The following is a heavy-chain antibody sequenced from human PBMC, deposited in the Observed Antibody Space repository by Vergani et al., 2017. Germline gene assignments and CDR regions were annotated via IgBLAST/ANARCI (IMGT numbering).Heavy chain of an antibody. CDR1: GFTFSSYG. Sequence: QVQLVESGGGVVQPGRSLRLSCAASGFTFSSYGMHWVRQAPGKGLEWVAVIWYDGSNKYYADSVKGRFTISRDNSKNTRYLQMNSLRAEDTAVYYCARERVVNDAFDIWGQGTMVTVSS. J-gene: IGHJ3*02. D-gene: IGHD3-10*01. CDR2: IWYDGSNK. CDR3: ARERVVNDAFDI. V-gene: IGHV3-33*01.